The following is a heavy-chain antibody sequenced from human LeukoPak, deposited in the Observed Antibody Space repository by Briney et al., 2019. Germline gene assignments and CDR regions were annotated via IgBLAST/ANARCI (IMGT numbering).Heavy chain of an antibody. J-gene: IGHJ4*02. V-gene: IGHV3-64D*09. CDR2: ISSNGGST. CDR3: VKDRRYSSGWSPGDY. D-gene: IGHD6-19*01. CDR1: GFTLSSYA. Sequence: GGSLRLSCSGSGFTLSSYAMHCVRQAPGKGLEYVSAISSNGGSTYYADSVKGRFTISRDNSKNTLYLQMSSLRAEDTAVYYCVKDRRYSSGWSPGDYWGQGTLVTVSS.